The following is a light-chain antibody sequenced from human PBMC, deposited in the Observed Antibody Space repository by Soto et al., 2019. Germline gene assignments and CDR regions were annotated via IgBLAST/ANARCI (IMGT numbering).Light chain of an antibody. CDR1: QSSSSQY. V-gene: IGKV3-20*01. CDR3: QDFAYPEWT. J-gene: IGKJ1*01. CDR2: GVF. Sequence: VLTQSRYGVSFSPVERGTLSCRASQSSSSQYLAWYQQRPGQPPRLLIYGVFIRANGIPDRFSGSGFGSDFTLSISRLEPEDFAVYYCQDFAYPEWTFGQGTKV.